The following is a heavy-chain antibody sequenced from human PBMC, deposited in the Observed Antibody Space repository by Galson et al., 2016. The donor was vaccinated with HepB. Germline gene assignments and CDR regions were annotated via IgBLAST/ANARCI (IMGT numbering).Heavy chain of an antibody. CDR3: TREHLWSPVPFFDC. V-gene: IGHV3-49*04. CDR1: GFSFGDYA. J-gene: IGHJ4*02. CDR2: IRSNAYGATT. Sequence: SLRLSCATSGFSFGDYAMSWVRQAPGKGLEWLGFIRSNAYGATTKYAASVKGRFTISRDDSKSIAYLQMDSLKTEDTAVYYCTREHLWSPVPFFDCWGQGTLVPVSS. D-gene: IGHD5-18*01.